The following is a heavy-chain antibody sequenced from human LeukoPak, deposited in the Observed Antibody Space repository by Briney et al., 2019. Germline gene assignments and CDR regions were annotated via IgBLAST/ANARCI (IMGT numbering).Heavy chain of an antibody. J-gene: IGHJ4*02. D-gene: IGHD5-18*01. CDR3: ASGYKYGYRADY. CDR2: IKQDGSEK. Sequence: AGGSLRLSCAASGFTFSSYWMSWVRQAPGKGLEWVANIKQDGSEKNYVDSVKGRFTISRDNAKNSLSLQMNSLRVEDTAVYYCASGYKYGYRADYWGQGTLVTVSS. CDR1: GFTFSSYW. V-gene: IGHV3-7*01.